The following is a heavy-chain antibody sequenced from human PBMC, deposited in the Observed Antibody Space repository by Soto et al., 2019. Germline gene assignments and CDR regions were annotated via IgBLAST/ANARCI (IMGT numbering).Heavy chain of an antibody. CDR3: AGGRGQLGPPAYIDF. J-gene: IGHJ6*02. D-gene: IGHD1-26*01. CDR1: GYTFTSYG. CDR2: ISAYNGNT. V-gene: IGHV1-18*04. Sequence: ASVKVSCKASGYTFTSYGISWVRQAPGQGLEWMGWISAYNGNTNYAQKLQGRVTMTTDTSTSTAYMELRSLRSDDTAVYYCAGGRGQLGPPAYIDFWGQAHTVTLSS.